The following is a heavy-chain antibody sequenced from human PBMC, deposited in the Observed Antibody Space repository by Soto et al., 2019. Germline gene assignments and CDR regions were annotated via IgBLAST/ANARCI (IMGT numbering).Heavy chain of an antibody. CDR3: AKDFIPLSPDLYFDS. CDR2: ISYDGSYK. D-gene: IGHD3-16*01. Sequence: GGSLGLSCSASGFPFRIYGMHLARPAPGRGLEWVAVISYDGSYKSYEDSVKGRFTISRDNYKNTLHLQMDSLRAEDTAVYYCAKDFIPLSPDLYFDSWGQGTLVTVS. J-gene: IGHJ4*02. CDR1: GFPFRIYG. V-gene: IGHV3-30*18.